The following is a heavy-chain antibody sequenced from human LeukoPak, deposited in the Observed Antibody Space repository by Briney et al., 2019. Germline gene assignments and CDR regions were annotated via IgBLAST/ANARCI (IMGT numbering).Heavy chain of an antibody. CDR2: ISAYNGNT. J-gene: IGHJ3*02. Sequence: ASVKVSCKASGYTFTSYGISWVRQAPGQGLEWMGWISAYNGNTNYAQKLQGRVTMTTDTSTSTAYMELGSLRSDDTAVYYCARDGSHCGGDCYSIAFDIWGQGTMVTVSS. V-gene: IGHV1-18*01. D-gene: IGHD2-21*02. CDR3: ARDGSHCGGDCYSIAFDI. CDR1: GYTFTSYG.